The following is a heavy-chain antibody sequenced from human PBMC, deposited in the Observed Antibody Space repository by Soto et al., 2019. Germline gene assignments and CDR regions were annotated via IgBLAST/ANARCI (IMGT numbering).Heavy chain of an antibody. CDR1: GLTFSRYA. D-gene: IGHD5-12*01. CDR3: AAELGNTGYDGHDY. J-gene: IGHJ4*02. V-gene: IGHV3-30*04. CDR2: IIYDGSNK. Sequence: QVQLVESGGGVVQPGRSLRLSCAASGLTFSRYAMHWVRQAPGKGLEWVAVIIYDGSNKHYADSVQGRFTICRDNSKNPLYLQMNSLRAEDTAVYYCAAELGNTGYDGHDYWGQGTLVTVSS.